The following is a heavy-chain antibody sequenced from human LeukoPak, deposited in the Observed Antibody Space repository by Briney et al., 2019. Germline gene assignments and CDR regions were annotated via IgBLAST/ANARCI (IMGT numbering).Heavy chain of an antibody. CDR2: ISSSSSTI. D-gene: IGHD3/OR15-3a*01. Sequence: GGSLRLSCAASGFTVSSYSMNWVRQAPGKGLEWVSYISSSSSTIYYADSVKGRFTISRDNAKNSLYLQMNSLSDEDTAVYYCAGAFGLTDYWGQGTLVTVSS. CDR3: AGAFGLTDY. V-gene: IGHV3-48*02. CDR1: GFTVSSYS. J-gene: IGHJ4*02.